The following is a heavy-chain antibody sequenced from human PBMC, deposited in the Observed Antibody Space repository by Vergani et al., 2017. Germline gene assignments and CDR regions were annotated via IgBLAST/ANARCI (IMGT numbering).Heavy chain of an antibody. CDR2: ISSSGSP. CDR3: ARLAAVAGGLDY. V-gene: IGHV4-39*02. Sequence: QLQLPESGPGLVKPSETLSLSCRVSGDSISRSHYYWGFIRQPPGKGLEWIGSISSSGSPYYNPTLKSRLAFSVDTSKNLFSLKLTSVTAADTAVYYCARLAAVAGGLDYWGQGTLVTVSS. J-gene: IGHJ4*02. D-gene: IGHD6-19*01. CDR1: GDSISRSHYY.